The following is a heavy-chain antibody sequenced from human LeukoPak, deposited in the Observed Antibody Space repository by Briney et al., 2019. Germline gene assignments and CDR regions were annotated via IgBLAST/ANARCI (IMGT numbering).Heavy chain of an antibody. Sequence: SETLSLTCTVSGGSISSVDYYWSWIRQPPGKGLEWFGYVYYSGSTYYNPSLKRRFTISVDTSKNQFSLTLSSLTAADTAVYYCATNTAAGNYWYFDLWGRGTLVTVSS. CDR3: ATNTAAGNYWYFDL. J-gene: IGHJ2*01. CDR1: GGSISSVDYY. CDR2: VYYSGST. V-gene: IGHV4-30-4*08. D-gene: IGHD6-13*01.